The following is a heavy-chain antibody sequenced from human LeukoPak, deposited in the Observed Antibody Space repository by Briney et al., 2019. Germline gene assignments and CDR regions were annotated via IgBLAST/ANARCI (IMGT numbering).Heavy chain of an antibody. V-gene: IGHV1-69*05. D-gene: IGHD6-13*01. Sequence: ASVKGSCKASGGTFSSYAISWVRQAPGQGLEWMGGIIPIFGTANYAQKFQGRVTMTTDTSTSTAYMELRSLRSDDTAVYYCARGAPAVAAAVDYWGQGTLVTVSS. CDR1: GGTFSSYA. J-gene: IGHJ4*02. CDR3: ARGAPAVAAAVDY. CDR2: IIPIFGTA.